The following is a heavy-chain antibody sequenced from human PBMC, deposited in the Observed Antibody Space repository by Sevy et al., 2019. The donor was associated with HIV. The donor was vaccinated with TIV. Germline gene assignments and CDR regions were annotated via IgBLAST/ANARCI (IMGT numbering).Heavy chain of an antibody. J-gene: IGHJ6*02. Sequence: SETLSLTCTVSGGSITPYYWNWIRQPPGKGLEWIGFIYYSGSTNYSPSLKSRFTISVDTSNKQFALNLSAFTAAATAVYYCAGGGGVTGYGLDVWGQGTTVTVSS. CDR3: AGGGGVTGYGLDV. CDR1: GGSITPYY. V-gene: IGHV4-59*01. CDR2: IYYSGST. D-gene: IGHD3-16*01.